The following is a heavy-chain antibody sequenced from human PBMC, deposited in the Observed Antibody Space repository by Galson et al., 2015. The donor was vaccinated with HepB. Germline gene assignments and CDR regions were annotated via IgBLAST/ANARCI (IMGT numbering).Heavy chain of an antibody. CDR2: ISFDGSNK. V-gene: IGHV3-30*04. J-gene: IGHJ2*01. D-gene: IGHD3-9*01. CDR3: AMGRKLRYFDWLLPDDWYFDL. Sequence: SLRLSCAASAFTFNAYAMHWVRQAPGKGLEWVTAISFDGSNKYYADSVKGRFTISRDNFKNTLYLQMNSLGAEDTAVYYCAMGRKLRYFDWLLPDDWYFDLWGRGTLVTVSS. CDR1: AFTFNAYA.